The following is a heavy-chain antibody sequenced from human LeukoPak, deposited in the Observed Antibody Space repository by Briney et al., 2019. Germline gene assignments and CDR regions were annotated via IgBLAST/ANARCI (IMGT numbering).Heavy chain of an antibody. V-gene: IGHV4-34*01. J-gene: IGHJ4*02. CDR2: INHSGST. CDR1: GGSFSGYY. CDR3: ARGSPYHY. Sequence: PSETLSLTCAVYGGSFSGYYWSWIRQPPGKGLEWIGEINHSGSTNYNPSLKSRVTISVDTSKNQFSLKLSSVTAADTAVYYCARGSPYHYWGQGTLVTVSS. D-gene: IGHD2-2*01.